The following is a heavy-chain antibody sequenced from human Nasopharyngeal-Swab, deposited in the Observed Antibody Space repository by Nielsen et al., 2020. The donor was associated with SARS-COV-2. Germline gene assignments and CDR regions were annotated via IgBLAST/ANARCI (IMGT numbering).Heavy chain of an antibody. V-gene: IGHV3-23*01. J-gene: IGHJ4*02. CDR2: ISGSGDISGSGGST. CDR1: GFPFRTYG. Sequence: GESLKISCVASGFPFRTYGMSWVRQAPGKGLEWVSAISGSGDISGSGGSTYYADSVKGRFTISRDNSKNTLSLQMNSLRAEDTAVYYCPYGANRYQFDYWGQGTLVTVSS. CDR3: PYGANRYQFDY. D-gene: IGHD4-17*01.